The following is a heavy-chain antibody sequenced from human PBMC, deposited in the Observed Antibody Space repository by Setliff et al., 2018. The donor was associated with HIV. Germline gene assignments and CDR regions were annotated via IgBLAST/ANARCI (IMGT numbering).Heavy chain of an antibody. CDR2: IYHTGSS. Sequence: SETLSLTCDVSGFSISSRYYWGWSRQSPGKGLEWIGNIYHTGSSYYNPSLNDRATISVDTSKNQFSLKLSTVTAADTAVYHCARRNSGWYDAFDIWGQGTMVTVSS. D-gene: IGHD6-19*01. CDR3: ARRNSGWYDAFDI. V-gene: IGHV4-38-2*01. J-gene: IGHJ3*02. CDR1: GFSISSRYY.